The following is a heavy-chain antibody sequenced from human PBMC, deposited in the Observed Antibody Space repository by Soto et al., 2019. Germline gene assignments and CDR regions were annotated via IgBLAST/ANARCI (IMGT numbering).Heavy chain of an antibody. V-gene: IGHV3-15*01. D-gene: IGHD2-15*01. CDR1: GFTFSNAW. CDR2: IKSKTDGGTT. CDR3: TTDKGYCSGGSCYLYYGMDV. J-gene: IGHJ6*02. Sequence: GGSLRLSCAASGFTFSNAWMSWVRQAPGKGLEWVGRIKSKTDGGTTDYAAPVKGRFTISRDDSKNTLYLQMNSLKTEDTAVYYCTTDKGYCSGGSCYLYYGMDVWGQGTTVTVSS.